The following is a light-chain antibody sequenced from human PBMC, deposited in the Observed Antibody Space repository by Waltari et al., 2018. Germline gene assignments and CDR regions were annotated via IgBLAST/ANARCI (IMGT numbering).Light chain of an antibody. CDR2: GSS. V-gene: IGKV3-20*01. J-gene: IGKJ4*01. Sequence: EIVLTQSPGTLSFSPGERATISCRASQSVASSYLGWYQQKPGQAPRLLIFGSSKRATGIPDRFSGSWSGTDFTLTINGVEPEDFAVYYCQQYGRSLTFGGGTKVEI. CDR3: QQYGRSLT. CDR1: QSVASSY.